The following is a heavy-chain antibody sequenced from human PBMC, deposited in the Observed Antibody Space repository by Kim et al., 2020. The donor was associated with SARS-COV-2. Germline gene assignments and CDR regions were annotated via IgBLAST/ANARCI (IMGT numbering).Heavy chain of an antibody. CDR3: ARDPQRGVYDC. Sequence: GGSLRLSCVGSGFTFNSYWMAWVRQAPGKGLEWVANIRQDGNEKNHVDPVKGRFTISRDNAKNSLYLQMNSLRVEDTAVYYCARDPQRGVYDCWGQGSLVTVSS. CDR2: IRQDGNEK. CDR1: GFTFNSYW. V-gene: IGHV3-7*01. J-gene: IGHJ4*02. D-gene: IGHD2-8*01.